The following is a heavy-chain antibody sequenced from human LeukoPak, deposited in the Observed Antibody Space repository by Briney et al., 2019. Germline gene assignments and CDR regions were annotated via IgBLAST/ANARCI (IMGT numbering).Heavy chain of an antibody. CDR2: ISDSSSTI. Sequence: PGGSLRLSCAASGFTFSNYNMNWVRQAPGKGLEWVSYISDSSSTIYYADSVKGRFTISRDNAKNSLYLQMNSLRAEDTAVYYCARDEVYDSSGYFSYWGQGTLVTVSS. CDR1: GFTFSNYN. D-gene: IGHD3-22*01. J-gene: IGHJ4*02. V-gene: IGHV3-48*01. CDR3: ARDEVYDSSGYFSY.